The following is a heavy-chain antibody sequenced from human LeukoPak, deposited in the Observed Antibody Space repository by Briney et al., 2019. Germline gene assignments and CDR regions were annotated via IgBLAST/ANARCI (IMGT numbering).Heavy chain of an antibody. D-gene: IGHD2-21*01. CDR2: ISPSGATT. Sequence: GGSLSLPCAASGFNLSIYAMRWVRQAPGRGVQWVSGISPSGATTYYADSLKGRFTVSRDISKNTLYLQMNSLRLEDAAVYFCARAPVTSCRGAYCYPFDYWGQGTQVTVSS. CDR1: GFNLSIYA. CDR3: ARAPVTSCRGAYCYPFDY. J-gene: IGHJ4*02. V-gene: IGHV3-23*01.